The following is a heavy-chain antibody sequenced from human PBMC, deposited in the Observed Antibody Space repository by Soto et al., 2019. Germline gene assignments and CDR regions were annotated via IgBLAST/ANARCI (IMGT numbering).Heavy chain of an antibody. Sequence: QVQLQESGPGLVKPSETLSLTCTVSGASVISGNYYWSWLRQSPVKGLEWIRYIFYSGSTNYIPALKSRVTISVDTSKNQFSLKLRSVTAADTAVYYCARDVTTSGRHRPESTWGQGTLVTVS. CDR2: IFYSGST. D-gene: IGHD6-19*01. J-gene: IGHJ5*02. V-gene: IGHV4-61*01. CDR3: ARDVTTSGRHRPEST. CDR1: GASVISGNYY.